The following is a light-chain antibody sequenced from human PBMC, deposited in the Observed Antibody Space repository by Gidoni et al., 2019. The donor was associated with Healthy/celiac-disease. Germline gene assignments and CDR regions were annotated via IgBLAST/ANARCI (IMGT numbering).Light chain of an antibody. CDR1: SSNIGSNY. Sequence: QSVLTQPPSASGTPGQRVTISCSGSSSNIGSNYVYWYQQLPGTAPKLLIYRNNQRPSGVPDRFSGSKSGTSASLAISGLRSEDEADYYCAAWDDSLSDGVVFGGGTKLTVL. CDR2: RNN. J-gene: IGLJ2*01. CDR3: AAWDDSLSDGVV. V-gene: IGLV1-47*01.